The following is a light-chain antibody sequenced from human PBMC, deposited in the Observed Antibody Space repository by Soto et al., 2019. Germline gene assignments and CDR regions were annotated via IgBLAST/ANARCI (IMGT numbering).Light chain of an antibody. Sequence: QSALTQPASVSGSPGQSITICCTRTSSDVGGYNYVSWYQQHPGKAPKLMIYDVSNRPSGVSNRFSGSKSGNTASLTISGLQAEDEADYYCSSYTSSSTPYVFGTGTKVTVL. V-gene: IGLV2-14*01. CDR1: SSDVGGYNY. CDR3: SSYTSSSTPYV. CDR2: DVS. J-gene: IGLJ1*01.